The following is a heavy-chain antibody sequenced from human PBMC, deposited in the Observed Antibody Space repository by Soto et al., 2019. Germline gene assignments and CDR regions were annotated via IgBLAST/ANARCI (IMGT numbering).Heavy chain of an antibody. V-gene: IGHV1-69*13. CDR2: IIPIFGTA. J-gene: IGHJ6*02. CDR1: GGTFSTYA. CDR3: ARALYDTDSLPVGAKPRCYVMDV. Sequence: GASVKVSCKASGGTFSTYAISWVRQAPGQGLEWMGGIIPIFGTANYAQKFQGRVTITADGSTSTAYMEVSSLRSEDMAVYYCARALYDTDSLPVGAKPRCYVMDVWGLGTTVTVSS. D-gene: IGHD3-22*01.